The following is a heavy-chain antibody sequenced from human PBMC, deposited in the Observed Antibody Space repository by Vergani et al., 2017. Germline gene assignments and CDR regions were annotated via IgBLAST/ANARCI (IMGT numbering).Heavy chain of an antibody. V-gene: IGHV1-69*08. CDR1: GGTFSSYT. CDR2: IIPILGIA. D-gene: IGHD3-10*01. Sequence: QVQLVQSGAEVKKPGSSVKVSCKASGGTFSSYTISWARQAPGQGLEWMGRIIPILGIANSAQKFQGRVTITANKPTSTAYMGLSSLRSEDTAVYYCARDQTLLRGYYCYMDVWGKGTTVTVSS. CDR3: ARDQTLLRGYYCYMDV. J-gene: IGHJ6*03.